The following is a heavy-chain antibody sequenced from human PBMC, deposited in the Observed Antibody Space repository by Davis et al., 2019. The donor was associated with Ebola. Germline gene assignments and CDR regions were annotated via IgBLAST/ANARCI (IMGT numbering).Heavy chain of an antibody. J-gene: IGHJ6*02. CDR2: ISWNSGSI. D-gene: IGHD2-8*01. CDR3: AKDRSFRRLYLQLYYYYYGMDV. CDR1: GFTFSSYA. V-gene: IGHV3-9*01. Sequence: SLKISCAASGFTFSSYAMSWVRQAPGKGLEWVSGISWNSGSIGYADSVKGRFTISRDNAKNSLYLQMNSLRAEDTAVYYCAKDRSFRRLYLQLYYYYYGMDVWGQGTTVTVSS.